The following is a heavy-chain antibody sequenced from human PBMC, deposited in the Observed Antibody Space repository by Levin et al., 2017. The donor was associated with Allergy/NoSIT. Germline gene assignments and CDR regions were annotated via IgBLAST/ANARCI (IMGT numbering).Heavy chain of an antibody. D-gene: IGHD2-8*02. CDR2: INPNSGDT. CDR3: AGERAECSGGVCFTSDDAVDL. J-gene: IGHJ3*01. Sequence: GASVKVSCKTSGYIFTGNYIHWVRQAPGQGLEWMGRINPNSGDTNYAQKFQGRITVTRDTSISTAYMELSSLQSDDTAVYYCAGERAECSGGVCFTSDDAVDLWGQGTMITVSS. CDR1: GYIFTGNY. V-gene: IGHV1-2*06.